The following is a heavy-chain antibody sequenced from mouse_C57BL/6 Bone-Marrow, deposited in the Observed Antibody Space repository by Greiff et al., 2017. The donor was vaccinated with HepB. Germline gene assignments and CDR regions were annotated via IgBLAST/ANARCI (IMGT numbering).Heavy chain of an antibody. Sequence: VQLQQSGAELARPGAPVKLSCKASGYNFPSYGISWVKQRTGQGLEWIGEIYPRSGNTYYNEKFKGTATLTADKSSSTAYMELRSLTSEDSAVYFCARLEDYYGSRTRFDYWGQGTTLAVSS. J-gene: IGHJ2*01. CDR2: IYPRSGNT. CDR3: ARLEDYYGSRTRFDY. V-gene: IGHV1-81*01. D-gene: IGHD1-1*01. CDR1: GYNFPSYG.